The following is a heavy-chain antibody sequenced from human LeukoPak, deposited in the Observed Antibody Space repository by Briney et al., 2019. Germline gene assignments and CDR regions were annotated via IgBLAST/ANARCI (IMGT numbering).Heavy chain of an antibody. CDR3: ARSGHGAY. CDR2: IKPDGSVN. V-gene: IGHV3-7*04. Sequence: GRSLRLSCAASGFTFSSYWMSWVSQAPGKGLEWVANIKPDGSVNNYVDSVKGRFTISRDKAKNSLYLQMNSLRVEDTAVYYCARSGHGAYWGQGTLVTVSS. J-gene: IGHJ4*02. CDR1: GFTFSSYW. D-gene: IGHD5-12*01.